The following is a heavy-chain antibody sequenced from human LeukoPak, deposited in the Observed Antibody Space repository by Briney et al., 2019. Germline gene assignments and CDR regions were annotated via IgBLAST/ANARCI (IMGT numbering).Heavy chain of an antibody. J-gene: IGHJ4*02. CDR1: GYTFTSYG. CDR2: INPNSGNT. CDR3: ARGASRSFDY. Sequence: GASVKVSCKASGYTFTSYGISWVRQATGQGLEWMGWINPNSGNTRYLQKFQGRVTFTRDTSRGTAYMELSSLRSEDTAIYYCARGASRSFDYWGQGTLLTVSP. D-gene: IGHD6-6*01. V-gene: IGHV1-8*03.